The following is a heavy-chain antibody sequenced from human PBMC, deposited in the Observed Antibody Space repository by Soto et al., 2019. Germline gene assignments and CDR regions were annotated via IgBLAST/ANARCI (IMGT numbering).Heavy chain of an antibody. V-gene: IGHV4-31*03. D-gene: IGHD3-10*01. CDR3: ARELPKPQGTNMDV. CDR2: INHRGSV. Sequence: LSVTCTVTGGSMTSGDQYWTWIRHRPGEGLEGLGYINHRGSVYYNPSLKSRVSMAVDTSKNQFSLNLSSVTAADTAVYYCARELPKPQGTNMDVWGQGTTGTV. J-gene: IGHJ6*02. CDR1: GGSMTSGDQY.